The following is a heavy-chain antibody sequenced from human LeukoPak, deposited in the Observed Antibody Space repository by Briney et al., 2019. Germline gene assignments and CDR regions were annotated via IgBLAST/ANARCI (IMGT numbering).Heavy chain of an antibody. J-gene: IGHJ3*02. Sequence: PSETLSLTCTVSGGSISSYYWSWIRHPPGEGLEWIGYIYYSGSTNYNPSLKSRVTISVDTSKNQFSLKLSSVTAADTAVYYCARDLRYSSSWQRAFDIWGQGTMVTVSS. D-gene: IGHD6-13*01. V-gene: IGHV4-59*01. CDR1: GGSISSYY. CDR3: ARDLRYSSSWQRAFDI. CDR2: IYYSGST.